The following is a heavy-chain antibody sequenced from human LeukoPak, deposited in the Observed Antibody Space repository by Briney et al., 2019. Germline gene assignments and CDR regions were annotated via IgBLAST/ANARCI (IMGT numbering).Heavy chain of an antibody. CDR1: GFTVSSSY. CDR3: ARVMGAPFDL. J-gene: IGHJ2*01. CDR2: IYSDDGT. Sequence: GGSLRLSCAASGFTVSSSYMSWVRQAPGKGLEWVSVIYSDDGTYYADSVKGRFTISRHNSKNMLYLQMNSLRAEDTAVYYCARVMGAPFDLWGRGTLVTVSS. D-gene: IGHD1-26*01. V-gene: IGHV3-53*04.